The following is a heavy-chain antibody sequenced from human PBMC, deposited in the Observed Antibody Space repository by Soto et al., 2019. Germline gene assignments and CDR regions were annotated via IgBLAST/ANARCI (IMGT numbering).Heavy chain of an antibody. CDR2: ISGSGGST. D-gene: IGHD3-22*01. CDR1: GFTFSSYA. CDR3: AKLGPLLDYDSSGYYSSYFDY. Sequence: GGSLRLSCAASGFTFSSYAMSWVRQAPGKGLEWVSAISGSGGSTYYADSVKGRFTISRDNSKNTLYLQMNSLRAEDTAVYYCAKLGPLLDYDSSGYYSSYFDYWGQGTLVTVSS. V-gene: IGHV3-23*01. J-gene: IGHJ4*02.